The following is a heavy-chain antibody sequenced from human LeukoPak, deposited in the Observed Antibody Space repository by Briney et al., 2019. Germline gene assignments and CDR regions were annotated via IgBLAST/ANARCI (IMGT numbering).Heavy chain of an antibody. CDR2: IYWNDDK. V-gene: IGHV2-5*01. D-gene: IGHD1-26*01. J-gene: IGHJ5*02. CDR3: AHSFSGWELLSWFDP. Sequence: SGPTLVKPTQTLTLTCTFSGFSLSTSGVGVGWIRQPPGKALEWLALIYWNDDKRYSPSLKSRLTITKDTSKNQVVLTMTNMDPVDTATYYCAHSFSGWELLSWFDPWGQGTLVTVSS. CDR1: GFSLSTSGVG.